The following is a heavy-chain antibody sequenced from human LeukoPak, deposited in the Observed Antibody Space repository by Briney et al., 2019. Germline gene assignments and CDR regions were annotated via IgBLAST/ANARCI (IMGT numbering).Heavy chain of an antibody. CDR3: ARESIVGATSYFDY. V-gene: IGHV3-30*02. D-gene: IGHD1-26*01. CDR1: GFTFSSYG. J-gene: IGHJ4*02. Sequence: GGSLRLSCAASGFTFSSYGMHWVRQAPGKGLEWVAFIRYDGSNKYYADSVKGRFTISRDNSKNTLYLQMNSLRAEDTALYYCARESIVGATSYFDYWGQGTLVTVSS. CDR2: IRYDGSNK.